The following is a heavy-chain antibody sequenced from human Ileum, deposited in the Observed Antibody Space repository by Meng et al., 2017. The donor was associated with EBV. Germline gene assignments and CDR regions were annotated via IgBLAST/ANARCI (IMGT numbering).Heavy chain of an antibody. D-gene: IGHD3-10*01. Sequence: GRCGCRVKKPGASLPGSCKASAYILTSYDVNRVRQTPGPGLEWIGWMNPSSGRTGYAQKFQGRVTMTSNTSVSTAYLHLSSLTSEDTAVYYCARGTTKILGIIPPPPIWGQGSLVTVSS. CDR3: ARGTTKILGIIPPPPI. CDR1: AYILTSYD. J-gene: IGHJ1*01. CDR2: MNPSSGRT. V-gene: IGHV1-8*01.